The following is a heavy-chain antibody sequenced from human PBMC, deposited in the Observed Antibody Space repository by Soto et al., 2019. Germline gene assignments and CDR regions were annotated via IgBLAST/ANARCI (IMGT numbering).Heavy chain of an antibody. CDR3: TTDYDESSGYYVHGD. J-gene: IGHJ4*02. CDR2: IRSKTDGGTT. Sequence: EVQLVESGGGLVETGGSLRLSCAASGFSFSHVWMNWVRPAPGKGLEWVGRIRSKTDGGTTDYAAPGKGRFTISRDDSKNTVYLQMNSLKTEDTAVYYCTTDYDESSGYYVHGDWGQGTLVTVSS. V-gene: IGHV3-15*07. CDR1: GFSFSHVW. D-gene: IGHD3-22*01.